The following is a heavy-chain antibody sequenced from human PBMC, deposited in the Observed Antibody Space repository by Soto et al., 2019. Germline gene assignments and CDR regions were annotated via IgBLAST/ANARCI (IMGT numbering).Heavy chain of an antibody. D-gene: IGHD3-16*02. Sequence: QVQLVQSGAEVKKPGSSVKVSCKASGGTFSSYTISWVRQAPGQGLEWMGRIIPILGIANYAQKFQGRVTXRADKSTSTAYMELSSLRSEDTAVYYCALSFWGFDYWGQGTLVTVSS. V-gene: IGHV1-69*02. J-gene: IGHJ4*02. CDR3: ALSFWGFDY. CDR2: IIPILGIA. CDR1: GGTFSSYT.